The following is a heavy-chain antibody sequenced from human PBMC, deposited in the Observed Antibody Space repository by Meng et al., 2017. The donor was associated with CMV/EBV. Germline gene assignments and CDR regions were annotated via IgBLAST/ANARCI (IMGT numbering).Heavy chain of an antibody. D-gene: IGHD2-2*01. J-gene: IGHJ3*02. CDR2: IIPIFGTA. Sequence: SVKVSCKASGYTFTSYDITWVRQAPGQGLEWMGGIIPIFGTANYAQKFQGRVTITTDESTSTAYMELSSLRSEDTAVYYCARDRGDCSSTSCLDAFDIWGQGTMVTVSS. CDR3: ARDRGDCSSTSCLDAFDI. CDR1: GYTFTSYD. V-gene: IGHV1-69*05.